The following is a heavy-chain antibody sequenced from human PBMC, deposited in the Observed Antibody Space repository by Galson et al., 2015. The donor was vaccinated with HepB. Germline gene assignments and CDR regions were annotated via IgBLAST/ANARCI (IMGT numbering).Heavy chain of an antibody. D-gene: IGHD6-6*01. CDR3: AREDMSAGIAARPARD. CDR2: INPNSGGT. J-gene: IGHJ4*02. Sequence: SVKVSCKASGYTFTGYYIHWLRQAPGQGLEWMGWINPNSGGTNYAQKFQGRVTMTRDTSIGTAYMELSRLRSDDTAVYYCAREDMSAGIAARPARDWGPGTLFTVSS. V-gene: IGHV1-2*02. CDR1: GYTFTGYY.